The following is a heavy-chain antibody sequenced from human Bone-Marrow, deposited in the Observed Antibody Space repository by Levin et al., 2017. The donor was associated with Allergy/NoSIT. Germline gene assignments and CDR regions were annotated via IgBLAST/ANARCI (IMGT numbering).Heavy chain of an antibody. Sequence: MSSETLSLTCTVSGGSISGHFWSWVRQPPPGEGLEWIGYVHYSGDTSYNPSLERRVTISVDTSKNQFSLHLRSVTAADTAVYYCARRDYTTNSLGAIDVWGPGTRVTVSS. J-gene: IGHJ3*01. CDR2: VHYSGDT. CDR3: ARRDYTTNSLGAIDV. D-gene: IGHD4-17*01. V-gene: IGHV4-59*08. CDR1: GGSISGHF.